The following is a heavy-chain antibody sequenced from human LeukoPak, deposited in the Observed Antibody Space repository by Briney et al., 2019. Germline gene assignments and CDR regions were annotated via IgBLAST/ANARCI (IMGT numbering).Heavy chain of an antibody. J-gene: IGHJ4*02. CDR2: INPDNGAT. CDR3: ASKYCSGGNCDFPLLDY. CDR1: GYTLSAYY. V-gene: IGHV1-2*06. D-gene: IGHD2-15*01. Sequence: ASVKVSCKASGYTLSAYYMHWVRQAPGQRLEWMGRINPDNGATNYAQKFQGRVTMTRDTSINTAYMELSRLRSVDTAVYYCASKYCSGGNCDFPLLDYWGQGTLVTVSS.